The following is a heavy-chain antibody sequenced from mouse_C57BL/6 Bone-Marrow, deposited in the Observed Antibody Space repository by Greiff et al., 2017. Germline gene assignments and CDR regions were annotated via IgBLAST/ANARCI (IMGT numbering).Heavy chain of an antibody. CDR2: IDPSDSYT. V-gene: IGHV1-69*01. CDR3: ASTAYYSNYGAMDY. J-gene: IGHJ4*01. CDR1: GYTFTSYW. Sequence: QVQLQQPGAELVMPGASVKLSCKASGYTFTSYWMHWVKQRPGQGLEWIGEIDPSDSYTNYNQKFKGKSTLTVDKSSSTAYMQRSSLTSEDSAVYYCASTAYYSNYGAMDYWGQGTSVTVSS. D-gene: IGHD2-5*01.